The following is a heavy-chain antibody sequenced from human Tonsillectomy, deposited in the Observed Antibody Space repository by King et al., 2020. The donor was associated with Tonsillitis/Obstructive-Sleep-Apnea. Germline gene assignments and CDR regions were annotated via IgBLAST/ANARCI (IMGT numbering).Heavy chain of an antibody. CDR3: ARRYCSGGICYFDAFDI. CDR2: ITTNTENP. D-gene: IGHD2-15*01. Sequence: QLVQSGSELKRPGASVKVSCKASGYTFTTYAMNWVRQAPGQGLEWMGWITTNTENPTYAQGFTGRFVFSLDTSVSTAYLQISSLKAEGTAVYYCARRYCSGGICYFDAFDIWGQGTMVTVSS. CDR1: GYTFTTYA. V-gene: IGHV7-4-1*02. J-gene: IGHJ3*02.